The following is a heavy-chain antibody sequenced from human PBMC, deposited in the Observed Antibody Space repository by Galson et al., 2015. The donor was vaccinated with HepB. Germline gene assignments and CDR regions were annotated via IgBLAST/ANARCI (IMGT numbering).Heavy chain of an antibody. V-gene: IGHV3-30*03. J-gene: IGHJ4*02. CDR2: ISYDGSNK. Sequence: SLRLSCAASGFTFSSYGMHWVRQAPGKGPEWVAVISYDGSNKYYVDSVKGRFTISRDNSKNTLYLQMNSLRAEDTAVYYCARGGDYVDYFDYWGQGTLVTVSS. CDR3: ARGGDYVDYFDY. D-gene: IGHD4-17*01. CDR1: GFTFSSYG.